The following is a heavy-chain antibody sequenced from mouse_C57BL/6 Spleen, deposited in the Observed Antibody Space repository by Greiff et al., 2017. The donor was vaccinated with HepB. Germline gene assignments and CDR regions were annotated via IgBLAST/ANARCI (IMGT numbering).Heavy chain of an antibody. CDR2: ISDGGSYT. CDR3: FYCDYDEGAMGY. CDR1: GFTFSSYA. V-gene: IGHV5-4*01. J-gene: IGHJ4*01. D-gene: IGHD2-4*01. Sequence: DVQLVESGGGLVKPGGSLKLSCAASGFTFSSYAMSWVRQTPEKRLEWVATISDGGSYTYYPDNVKGRFTISRDNAKNNLYLQMSHLKSEDTAMYYCFYCDYDEGAMGYWGQGTSVAVSS.